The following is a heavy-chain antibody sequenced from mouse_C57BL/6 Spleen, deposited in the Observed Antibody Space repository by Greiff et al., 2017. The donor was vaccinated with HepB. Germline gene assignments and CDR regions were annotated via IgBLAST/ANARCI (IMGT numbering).Heavy chain of an antibody. CDR2: IDPSDSET. Sequence: QAQLQQPGAELVRPGSSVKLSCKASGYTFTSYWMHWVKQRPIQGLEWIGNIDPSDSETHYNQKFKDKATLTVDKSSSTAYMQLSSLTSEDSAVYYCARWDYGSSSHYFDYWGQGTTLTVSS. D-gene: IGHD1-1*01. CDR1: GYTFTSYW. CDR3: ARWDYGSSSHYFDY. J-gene: IGHJ2*01. V-gene: IGHV1-52*01.